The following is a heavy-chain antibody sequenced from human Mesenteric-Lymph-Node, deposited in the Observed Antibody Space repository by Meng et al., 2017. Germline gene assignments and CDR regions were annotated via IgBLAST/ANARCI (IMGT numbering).Heavy chain of an antibody. D-gene: IGHD6-19*01. CDR3: ARGTAVAGVHYYYGMDA. J-gene: IGHJ6*02. Sequence: SQTLSLTCAISGDSVSSNSAAWNWIRQSPSRGLEWLGRTYYRSKWYNDYAVSVKSRITINPDTSKNQFSLQLNSVTPEDTAVYYCARGTAVAGVHYYYGMDAWGQGTTVTVSS. V-gene: IGHV6-1*01. CDR1: GDSVSSNSAA. CDR2: TYYRSKWYN.